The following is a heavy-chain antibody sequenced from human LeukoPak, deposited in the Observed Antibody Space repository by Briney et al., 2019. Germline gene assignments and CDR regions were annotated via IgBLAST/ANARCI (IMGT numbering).Heavy chain of an antibody. J-gene: IGHJ4*02. D-gene: IGHD4-11*01. Sequence: PGGSLRLSCAASGFTSSSYWMHWVRHTPGKGLVWVSRIDTDGSNRNYADSVKGRFTISRDNAKNTLYLEMNSLRAEDTAVYYCARIYSNFVSLGFWGQGTLVTVSS. V-gene: IGHV3-74*01. CDR1: GFTSSSYW. CDR2: IDTDGSNR. CDR3: ARIYSNFVSLGF.